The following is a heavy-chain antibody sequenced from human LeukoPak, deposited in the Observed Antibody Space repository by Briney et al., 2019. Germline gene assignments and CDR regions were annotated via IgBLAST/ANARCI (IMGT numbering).Heavy chain of an antibody. Sequence: GGSLRLSCAVSGFTFSNFWMSWVRQAPGRGLEWVANIHPEGNEKYHVESVKGRFTISRDNAKNLLFLQMNGLRVEDTAVYYWARGDDFSGDHWGQGTLVTVSS. J-gene: IGHJ4*02. V-gene: IGHV3-7*04. CDR2: IHPEGNEK. CDR3: ARGDDFSGDH. CDR1: GFTFSNFW. D-gene: IGHD1-1*01.